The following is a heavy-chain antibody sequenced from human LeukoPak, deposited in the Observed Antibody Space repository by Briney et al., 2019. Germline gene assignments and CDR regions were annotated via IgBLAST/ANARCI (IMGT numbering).Heavy chain of an antibody. CDR1: GGSISSGGYY. D-gene: IGHD6-13*01. V-gene: IGHV4-31*03. Sequence: SETLSLTCTVSGGSISSGGYYWSWIRQRPGGGLEWIGYIYYSGSTYYSPSLKSRVTISLDTSKNQLFLKLSSVTAADTAVYYCARVGYSSSWVDHWGQGTLVTVSS. J-gene: IGHJ4*02. CDR3: ARVGYSSSWVDH. CDR2: IYYSGST.